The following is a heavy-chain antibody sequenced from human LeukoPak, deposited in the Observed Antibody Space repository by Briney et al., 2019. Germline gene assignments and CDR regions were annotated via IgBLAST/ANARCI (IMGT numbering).Heavy chain of an antibody. D-gene: IGHD2-21*01. CDR1: GFTFRNYE. CDR3: ARDGLIGDQAIDAFDV. CDR2: IRASGSNM. J-gene: IGHJ3*01. V-gene: IGHV3-48*03. Sequence: GGSLRLSCAASGFTFRNYEMSWVRQAPGKGLEWISYIRASGSNMYYADSVRGRFSISRDNAKNTLYLQMNSLRAEDTAVYYCARDGLIGDQAIDAFDVWGQGTMVTVSS.